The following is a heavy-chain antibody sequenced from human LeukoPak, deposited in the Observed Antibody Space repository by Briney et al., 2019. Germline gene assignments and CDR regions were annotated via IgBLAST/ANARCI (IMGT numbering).Heavy chain of an antibody. D-gene: IGHD5-18*01. CDR1: GLTVSNHW. Sequence: GGSLRLSCVASGLTVSNHWMSWVRQAPGKGLEWVANIREERGQEYYVDSVKGRFTISKNSAKNSLYLQMNTLRVEDSAMYYCASLDTAKQPLANHWGQGTLVTVSS. CDR2: IREERGQE. V-gene: IGHV3-7*03. J-gene: IGHJ5*02. CDR3: ASLDTAKQPLANH.